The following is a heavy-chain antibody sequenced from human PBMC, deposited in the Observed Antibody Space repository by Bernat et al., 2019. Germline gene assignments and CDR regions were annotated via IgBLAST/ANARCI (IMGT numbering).Heavy chain of an antibody. D-gene: IGHD3-22*01. CDR1: GCTFLSYS. J-gene: IGHJ4*02. CDR3: VKGDYYYHDSSAYLDH. Sequence: EVQLLESGGGLVQPGGSLRLSCAASGCTFLSYSMSWVRQAPGKGLEWVSAMSGSGIDTYYTDSVKGRFTISRDNSKDTLYLKMNSLRAEDTSVYFCVKGDYYYHDSSAYLDHWGQGTLVTVSS. CDR2: MSGSGIDT. V-gene: IGHV3-23*01.